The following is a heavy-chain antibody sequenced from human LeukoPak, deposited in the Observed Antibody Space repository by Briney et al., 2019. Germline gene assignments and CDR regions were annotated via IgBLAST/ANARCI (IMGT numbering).Heavy chain of an antibody. CDR2: LYYTGRT. V-gene: IGHV4-59*12. CDR1: GDSISTYY. CDR3: ARDRSASYRFDY. Sequence: SETLSLTCTVSGDSISTYYWSWIRQPPGKGLEWIGYLYYTGRTNYNPSLKSRATISVDRSKTQFSLKVSSVTAADTAVYYCARDRSASYRFDYWGQGTLVTVSS. D-gene: IGHD1-26*01. J-gene: IGHJ4*02.